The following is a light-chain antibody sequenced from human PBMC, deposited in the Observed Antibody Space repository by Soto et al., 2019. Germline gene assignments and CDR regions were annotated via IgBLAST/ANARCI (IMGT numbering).Light chain of an antibody. V-gene: IGKV3-20*01. Sequence: EIVLTQSPGTLSLSPGERATLSCRASQSVSSSYLAWYQQKPGQAPRLLIYGASSRATGIPDRFSGSGSGTDFTLTISRLEPEEFVVYYCQQYGSSTYTFGQGTKLEIK. CDR1: QSVSSSY. CDR3: QQYGSSTYT. J-gene: IGKJ2*01. CDR2: GAS.